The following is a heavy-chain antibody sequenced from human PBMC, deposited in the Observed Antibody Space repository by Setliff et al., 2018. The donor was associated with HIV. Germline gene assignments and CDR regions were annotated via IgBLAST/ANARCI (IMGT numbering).Heavy chain of an antibody. CDR3: TTGLLHDGFDM. CDR2: ISYDGSRT. CDR1: GFTFSNFA. J-gene: IGHJ3*02. Sequence: PGGSLRLSCVASGFTFSNFAMNWVRQAPGKGLEWVSVISYDGSRTSYAASVKGRFTVSRDHAKNSVYLQMNSLRDEDTAVYYCTTGLLHDGFDMWGPGTMVTVSS. V-gene: IGHV3-30*07.